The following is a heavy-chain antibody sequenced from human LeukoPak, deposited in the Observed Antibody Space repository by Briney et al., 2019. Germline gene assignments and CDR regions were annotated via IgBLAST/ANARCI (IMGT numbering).Heavy chain of an antibody. D-gene: IGHD4-17*01. CDR2: IYYGGNS. J-gene: IGHJ6*03. CDR1: GGSINSTRYY. Sequence: PSETLPLTCTVSGGSINSTRYYWGWIRQPPGKGLEWIGSIYYGGNSYYNPSLKSRVTISVDTSKSQFSLKLTSVTAADTAVYSCATGSVTTRYYYFFHMDVWGKGTSVTVS. CDR3: ATGSVTTRYYYFFHMDV. V-gene: IGHV4-39*01.